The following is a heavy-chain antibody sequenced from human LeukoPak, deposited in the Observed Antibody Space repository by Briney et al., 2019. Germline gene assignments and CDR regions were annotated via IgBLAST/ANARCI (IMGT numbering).Heavy chain of an antibody. Sequence: PGGSLRLSCAASGFTFSSYGMHWVRQAPGKGLEWVAVIWYDGSNKYYADSVKGRFTISRDNSKNTLYLQMNSLRAEDTAVYYCARDADIAVAGTTLFDYWGQGTLVTVSS. D-gene: IGHD6-19*01. CDR3: ARDADIAVAGTTLFDY. CDR2: IWYDGSNK. V-gene: IGHV3-33*01. J-gene: IGHJ4*02. CDR1: GFTFSSYG.